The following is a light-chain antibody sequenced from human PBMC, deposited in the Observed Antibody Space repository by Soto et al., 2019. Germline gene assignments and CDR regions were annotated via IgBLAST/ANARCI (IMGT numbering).Light chain of an antibody. CDR2: GAS. J-gene: IGKJ1*01. CDR1: QTVRNN. CDR3: QQYNNWPRT. Sequence: ARLSASPVERATLSCRSSQTVRNNYLAWYQQKPGQAPRLLIYGASTRATGIPATFSGSGSGTEFTLTISSLQSEDFAVYYCQQYNNWPRTFGQGTKVDIK. V-gene: IGKV3-15*01.